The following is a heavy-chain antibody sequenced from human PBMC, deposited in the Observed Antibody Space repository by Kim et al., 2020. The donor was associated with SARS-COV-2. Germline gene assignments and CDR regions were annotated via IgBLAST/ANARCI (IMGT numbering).Heavy chain of an antibody. D-gene: IGHD3-22*01. CDR3: ARDHSTYYYDSSGYYRALTPEYYYYGMDV. V-gene: IGHV3-11*05. CDR2: NSSSSSYT. Sequence: GGSLRLSCAASGFTFSDYYMSWIRQAPGKGLEWVSYNSSSSSYTNYADSVKGRFTISRDNAKNSLYLQMNSLRAEDTAVYYCARDHSTYYYDSSGYYRALTPEYYYYGMDVWSQGTTVTVSS. J-gene: IGHJ6*02. CDR1: GFTFSDYY.